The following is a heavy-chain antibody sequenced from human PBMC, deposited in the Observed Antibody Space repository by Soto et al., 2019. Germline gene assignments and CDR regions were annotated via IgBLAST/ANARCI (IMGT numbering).Heavy chain of an antibody. J-gene: IGHJ4*02. CDR2: IDPSDSQT. CDR1: GYRFAVYW. Sequence: GESLKISCNGSGYRFAVYWITWVRQKPGKGLEWMGRIDPSDSQTYYSPSFRGHVTISATKSITTVFLQWSSLRASDTAMYYCARQIYDSDTGPNFQYYFDSWGQGTPVTVSS. V-gene: IGHV5-10-1*01. CDR3: ARQIYDSDTGPNFQYYFDS. D-gene: IGHD3-22*01.